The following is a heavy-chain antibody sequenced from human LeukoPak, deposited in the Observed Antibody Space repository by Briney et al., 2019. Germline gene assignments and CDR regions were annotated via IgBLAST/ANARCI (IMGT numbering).Heavy chain of an antibody. D-gene: IGHD6-13*01. J-gene: IGHJ3*02. Sequence: ASVKVSCKASGYTFTSYYMHWVRQAPGQGLEWMGWISAYSSNTNYAQKLQGRVTMTTDTSTSTACMELRSLRSDDTAVYYCARDLLIAAAAHDAFDIWGQGTMVTVSS. V-gene: IGHV1-18*04. CDR1: GYTFTSYY. CDR2: ISAYSSNT. CDR3: ARDLLIAAAAHDAFDI.